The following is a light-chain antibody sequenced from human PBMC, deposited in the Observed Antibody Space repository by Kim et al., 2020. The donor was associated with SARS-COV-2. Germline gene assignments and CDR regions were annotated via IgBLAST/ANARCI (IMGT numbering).Light chain of an antibody. CDR1: SGSIASNY. V-gene: IGLV6-57*04. Sequence: FMLTQLHSVSESPGKTVTISCTRSSGSIASNYVQWYQQRPGSAPTTVIYEDDQRPSGVPDRFSGSIDSSSNSASLTISGLKTEDEADYYCQSYDSSIRVFGGGTQLTVL. CDR3: QSYDSSIRV. CDR2: EDD. J-gene: IGLJ3*02.